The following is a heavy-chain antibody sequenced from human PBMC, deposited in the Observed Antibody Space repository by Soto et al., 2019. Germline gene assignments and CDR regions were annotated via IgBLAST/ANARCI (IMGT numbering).Heavy chain of an antibody. J-gene: IGHJ4*02. CDR2: INHSGGT. D-gene: IGHD6-13*01. CDR1: GGSFSGYY. V-gene: IGHV4-34*01. Sequence: QVQLQQWGAGLLKPSETLSLTCAVYGGSFSGYYWSWIRQPPGKGLEWSGEINHSGGTNYNPSLTSRVSISVDTSKNQFSLKLTSVTAADTAVYYCARTYSSSWSPFEYWGQGTLVTVSS. CDR3: ARTYSSSWSPFEY.